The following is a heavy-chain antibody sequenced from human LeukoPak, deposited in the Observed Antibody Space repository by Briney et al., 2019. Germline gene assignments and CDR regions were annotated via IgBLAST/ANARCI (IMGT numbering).Heavy chain of an antibody. D-gene: IGHD3-3*01. CDR1: EFSFSSYW. V-gene: IGHV3-7*01. CDR2: IKQDGSEK. J-gene: IGHJ6*02. CDR3: ARDLGASIWSGYFPHMDV. Sequence: GGSLRLSCVASEFSFSSYWMSWVRQAPGKGLEWVANIKQDGSEKYYVDSVKGRFSISRDNAKNSMYLQMNSLRAEDTAVYYCARDLGASIWSGYFPHMDVWGQGTTVTVSS.